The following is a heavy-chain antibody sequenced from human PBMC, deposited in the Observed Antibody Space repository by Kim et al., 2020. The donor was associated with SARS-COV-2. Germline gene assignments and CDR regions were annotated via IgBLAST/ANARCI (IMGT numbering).Heavy chain of an antibody. CDR2: NGNI. Sequence: NGNIKYSRQVQDRITVTRDTSASTVYMELGSLRSEDTAVYYCARNDYFDYWGQGTLVTVSS. V-gene: IGHV1-3*01. J-gene: IGHJ4*02. CDR3: ARNDYFDY.